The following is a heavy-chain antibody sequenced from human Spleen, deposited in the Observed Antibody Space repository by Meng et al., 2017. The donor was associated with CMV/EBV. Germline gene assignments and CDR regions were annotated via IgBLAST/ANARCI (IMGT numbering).Heavy chain of an antibody. CDR1: GGTFSSYA. CDR2: INPSGGST. V-gene: IGHV1-46*01. D-gene: IGHD5-24*01. J-gene: IGHJ5*02. Sequence: ASVKVSCKASGGTFSSYAISWVRQAPGQGLEWMGIINPSGGSTSYAQKFQGRVTMTRDTSTSTVYMELSSLRSEDTAVYYCARADETNWFDPWGQGTLVTVSS. CDR3: ARADETNWFDP.